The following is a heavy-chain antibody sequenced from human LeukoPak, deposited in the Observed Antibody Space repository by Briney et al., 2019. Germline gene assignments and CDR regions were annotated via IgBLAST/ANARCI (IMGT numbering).Heavy chain of an antibody. Sequence: GGSLRLSCAASGFTFSDYYMSWIRQAPGKGLEWVSCISSSGSTIYYADSAKGRFTISRDNTKNSLYLQMNSLRAEDTAVYYCARDRDPGYNDSSGYRRVNAFDIWGQGTMVTVSS. CDR3: ARDRDPGYNDSSGYRRVNAFDI. V-gene: IGHV3-11*04. J-gene: IGHJ3*02. D-gene: IGHD3-22*01. CDR1: GFTFSDYY. CDR2: ISSSGSTI.